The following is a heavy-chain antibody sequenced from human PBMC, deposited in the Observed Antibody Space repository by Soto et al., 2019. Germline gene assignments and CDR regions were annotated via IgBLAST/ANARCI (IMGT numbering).Heavy chain of an antibody. CDR2: IYYSGST. D-gene: IGHD3-10*02. Sequence: QVQLQESGPGLVKPSQTLSLTCTVSGASVSSGSYNWNWIRQHPGKGLEWIGNIYYSGSTYYNPSLKCRVTISVATSKNQFYLKLSSVADAVRAVYYCARSVFLWGQGTMVTVSS. CDR1: GASVSSGSYN. J-gene: IGHJ1*01. CDR3: ARSVFL. V-gene: IGHV4-31*03.